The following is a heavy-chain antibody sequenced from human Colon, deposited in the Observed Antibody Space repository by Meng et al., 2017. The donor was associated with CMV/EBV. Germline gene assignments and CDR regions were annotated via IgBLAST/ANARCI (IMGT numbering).Heavy chain of an antibody. Sequence: SETLSLTCSVSGGSIRTHFWNWIRQAPGKRPEWIAYIYYTGKTNSNPSLKGRVTISLDTSQNQLSLNLDSVTAADTAVYYCAREDYGVGSFDCWGQGIMVTVSS. V-gene: IGHV4-59*11. J-gene: IGHJ4*02. D-gene: IGHD4/OR15-4a*01. CDR1: GGSIRTHF. CDR3: AREDYGVGSFDC. CDR2: IYYTGKT.